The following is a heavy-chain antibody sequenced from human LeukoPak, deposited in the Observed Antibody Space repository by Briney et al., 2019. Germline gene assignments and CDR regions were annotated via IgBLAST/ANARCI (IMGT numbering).Heavy chain of an antibody. D-gene: IGHD4-17*01. CDR2: INPNSGGT. V-gene: IGHV1-2*04. J-gene: IGHJ6*02. CDR3: ASDGPPYYYGDYGSYYYYYGMDV. CDR1: GYTFTGYY. Sequence: ASVKVSYKASGYTFTGYYMHWVRQAPGQGLEWMGWINPNSGGTNYAQKFQGWVTMTRDTSISTAYMELSRLRSEDTAVYYCASDGPPYYYGDYGSYYYYYGMDVWGQGTTVTVSS.